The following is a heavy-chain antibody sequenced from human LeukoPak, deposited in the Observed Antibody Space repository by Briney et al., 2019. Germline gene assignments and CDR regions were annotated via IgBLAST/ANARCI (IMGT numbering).Heavy chain of an antibody. D-gene: IGHD2/OR15-2a*01. CDR1: GGTFSSYA. V-gene: IGHV1-69*05. J-gene: IGHJ1*01. CDR2: IIPIFGTA. CDR3: ATRADQLFYEYFQH. Sequence: SVKISCKASGGTFSSYAISWVRQAPGQGLEWMGRIIPIFGTANYAQKFQGRATITTDESTSTAYMELSSLRSEDTAVYYCATRADQLFYEYFQHWGQGTLVTVSS.